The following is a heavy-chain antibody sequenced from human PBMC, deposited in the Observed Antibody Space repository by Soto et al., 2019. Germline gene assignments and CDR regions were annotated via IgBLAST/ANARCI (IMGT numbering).Heavy chain of an antibody. CDR3: AKSTGGSSWYPPDH. Sequence: QVQLVESGGGVVQPGGSLRLSCAASGVIFTSYGMQWGRQSTGEGLEWVASTANDGSAQYYAESVKGRFTISRDNSKNTLFLQMDSLRPEATGVYYCAKSTGGSSWYPPDHWGQGTLVTVSS. D-gene: IGHD6-13*01. CDR1: GVIFTSYG. V-gene: IGHV3-30*18. CDR2: TANDGSAQ. J-gene: IGHJ4*02.